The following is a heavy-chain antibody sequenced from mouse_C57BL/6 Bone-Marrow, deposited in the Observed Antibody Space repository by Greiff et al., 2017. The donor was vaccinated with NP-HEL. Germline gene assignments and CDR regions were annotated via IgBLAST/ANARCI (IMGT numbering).Heavy chain of an antibody. J-gene: IGHJ3*01. CDR1: GYSITSGYY. Sequence: EVQLQQSGPGLVKPSQSLSLTCSVTGYSITSGYYWNLIRQFPGNKLEWMGYISYDGSNNYNPSLKHRISITRDTSKNQFFLKLNSVTTEDTATYYCARKSNYAGWFADWGQGTLVTVSA. V-gene: IGHV3-6*01. CDR3: ARKSNYAGWFAD. D-gene: IGHD2-5*01. CDR2: ISYDGSN.